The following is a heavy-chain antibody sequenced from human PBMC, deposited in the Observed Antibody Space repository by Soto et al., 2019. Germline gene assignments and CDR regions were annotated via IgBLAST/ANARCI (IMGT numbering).Heavy chain of an antibody. CDR1: GFTFSSYA. Sequence: GGSLRLSCAASGFTFSSYAMSWVRQAPGKGLEWVSAISGSGGSTYYADSVKGRFTISRDNSKNTLYLQMNSLRAEDTAVYYCAKDSTIAVAPNWFDPWGQGTLVTVSS. D-gene: IGHD6-19*01. V-gene: IGHV3-23*01. J-gene: IGHJ5*02. CDR2: ISGSGGST. CDR3: AKDSTIAVAPNWFDP.